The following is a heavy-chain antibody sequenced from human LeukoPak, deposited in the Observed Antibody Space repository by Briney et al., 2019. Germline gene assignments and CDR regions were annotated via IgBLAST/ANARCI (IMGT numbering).Heavy chain of an antibody. CDR3: ARDSGSYRNFDY. J-gene: IGHJ4*02. CDR1: GGSISSYS. V-gene: IGHV4-59*01. CDR2: IYYSGST. D-gene: IGHD1-26*01. Sequence: ASETLSLTCTVSGGSISSYSWSWIRQPPGKGLEWIGYIYYSGSTNYNPSLKSRVTISVDTSKNHFSLKLSSVTAADTAVYYSARDSGSYRNFDYWGQGTLVTVSS.